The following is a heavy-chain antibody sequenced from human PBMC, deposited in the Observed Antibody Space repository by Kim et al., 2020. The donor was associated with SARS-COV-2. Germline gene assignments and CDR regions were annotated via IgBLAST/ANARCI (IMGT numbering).Heavy chain of an antibody. J-gene: IGHJ4*02. Sequence: YAQNFQGWVTMTRDTSISTAYMELSRLRSDDTAVYYCAVGIVGAEVRFDYWGQGTLVTVSS. V-gene: IGHV1-2*04. CDR3: AVGIVGAEVRFDY. D-gene: IGHD1-26*01.